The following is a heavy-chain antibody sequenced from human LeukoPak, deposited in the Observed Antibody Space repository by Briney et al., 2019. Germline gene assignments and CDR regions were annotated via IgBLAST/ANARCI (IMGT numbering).Heavy chain of an antibody. CDR2: ISSSGNTI. CDR1: GFIFSSYS. CDR3: ARGLFGELLWGRYGMDV. J-gene: IGHJ6*02. Sequence: QPGGSLRLSCAASGFIFSSYSMNWVRQAPGKGLEWLSYISSSGNTIHDADSVKGRLTISRHNAQNTLYLQMNSLRAEDTAVYYCARGLFGELLWGRYGMDVWGQGTTVTVSS. D-gene: IGHD3-10*02. V-gene: IGHV3-48*04.